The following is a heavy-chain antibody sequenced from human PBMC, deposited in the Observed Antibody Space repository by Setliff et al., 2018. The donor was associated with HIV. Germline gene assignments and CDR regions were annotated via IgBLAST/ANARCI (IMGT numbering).Heavy chain of an antibody. V-gene: IGHV1-69*05. Sequence: SVKVSCKASGDTFSSYVISWVRQAPGQGLEWMGGIIPIFGTPNYAQRFQGRVTITTDESTSTAYMDLSSLRSEDTAVYYCARGDYYGSGNYPPPYYFDYWGQGTLVTSPQ. CDR3: ARGDYYGSGNYPPPYYFDY. CDR1: GDTFSSYV. D-gene: IGHD3-10*01. J-gene: IGHJ4*02. CDR2: IIPIFGTP.